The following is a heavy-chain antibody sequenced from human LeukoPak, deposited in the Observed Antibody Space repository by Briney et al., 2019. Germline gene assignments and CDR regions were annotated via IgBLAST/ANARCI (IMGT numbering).Heavy chain of an antibody. D-gene: IGHD6-19*01. V-gene: IGHV4-59*01. J-gene: IGHJ4*02. CDR2: IYYSGST. CDR3: ARGGWYGSYFDY. Sequence: PSETLSLTCTVSGGSISTYYWSWIRQPPGKGLEWIGYIYYSGSTNYNPSLKSRVTISVDTSENQFSLKLSSVTAADTAVYYCARGGWYGSYFDYWGQGSLVTVSS. CDR1: GGSISTYY.